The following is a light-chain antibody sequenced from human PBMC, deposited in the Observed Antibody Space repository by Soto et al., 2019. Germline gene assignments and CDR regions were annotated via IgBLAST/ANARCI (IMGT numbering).Light chain of an antibody. Sequence: QSVLTQPASVSGSPGQSITISCAGTGSDVGAYNLVSWYQQHPGKAPKPIICEVNTRPSGISNRFSGSKSGDTASLTISGFQVEDEADYFCCSYAGTVAYVFGTGTKFTVL. J-gene: IGLJ1*01. CDR2: EVN. CDR1: GSDVGAYNL. V-gene: IGLV2-23*02. CDR3: CSYAGTVAYV.